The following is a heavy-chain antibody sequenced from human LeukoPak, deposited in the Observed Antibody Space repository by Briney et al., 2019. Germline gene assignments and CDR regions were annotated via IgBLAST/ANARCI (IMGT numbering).Heavy chain of an antibody. D-gene: IGHD5-12*01. CDR1: GFTFSSYG. CDR2: IWYDGSNK. V-gene: IGHV3-33*01. Sequence: PGGSLRLSCAASGFTFSSYGMHWVRQAPGKGLEWVAVIWYDGSNKYYADSVKGRFTISRDNSKNTLYLRMNSLRAEDTAVYYCARVMNSGYADYWGQGTLVTVSS. CDR3: ARVMNSGYADY. J-gene: IGHJ4*02.